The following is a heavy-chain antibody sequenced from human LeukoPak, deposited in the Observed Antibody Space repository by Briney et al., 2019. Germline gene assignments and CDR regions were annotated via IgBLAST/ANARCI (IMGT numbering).Heavy chain of an antibody. CDR1: GFTFSSSA. CDR3: SKGSAQYFDY. Sequence: GGSLRLSCAASGFTFSSSAMSWVRQAPGKGLEWVGRIRSRGDGGTTDFAAPVKGRFTISRDDSKNTLYLQMNSLTSEDTAVYYCSKGSAQYFDYWGQGTLVTVSS. V-gene: IGHV3-15*01. CDR2: IRSRGDGGTT. J-gene: IGHJ4*02. D-gene: IGHD2-15*01.